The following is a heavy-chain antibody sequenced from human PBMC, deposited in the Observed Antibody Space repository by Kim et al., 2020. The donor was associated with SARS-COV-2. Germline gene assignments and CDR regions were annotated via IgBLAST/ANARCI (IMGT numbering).Heavy chain of an antibody. CDR1: GFIFSDAW. CDR3: STVAT. V-gene: IGHV3-15*06. J-gene: IGHJ5*02. Sequence: GGSLRLSCVASGFIFSDAWVTWVRQAPGKGLEWVGRIKNKADGGAVLYAASVKDRFTISRDDSKSTAYLEMTNLKADDSGVYYCSTVATWGRGTSVTVS. CDR2: IKNKADGGAV.